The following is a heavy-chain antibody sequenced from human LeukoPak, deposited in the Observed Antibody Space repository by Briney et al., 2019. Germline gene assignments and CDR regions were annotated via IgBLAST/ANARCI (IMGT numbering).Heavy chain of an antibody. Sequence: PGGSLRLSCAASGFTFSSYAMHWVRQAPGKGLEWVAVISYDGSNKYYADSVKGRFTISRDNSKNTLYLQMNSLRAEDTAVYYCAREAYSGSYYWFDPWGQGTLVTVSS. CDR1: GFTFSSYA. CDR2: ISYDGSNK. J-gene: IGHJ5*02. CDR3: AREAYSGSYYWFDP. D-gene: IGHD1-26*01. V-gene: IGHV3-30-3*01.